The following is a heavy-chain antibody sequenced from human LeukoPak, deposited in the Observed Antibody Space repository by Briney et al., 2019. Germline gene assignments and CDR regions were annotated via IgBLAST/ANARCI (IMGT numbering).Heavy chain of an antibody. D-gene: IGHD3-10*01. Sequence: GRSLRLSCAASGFNFRMRWMSWLRQAPGKGLEWVAYINYEGTEKDYVDSVKGRFTISRDNAQDTVFLQMNNLRAEDTAIYYCATGGHYYGNWGQGTRVTVSS. V-gene: IGHV3-7*05. CDR3: ATGGHYYGN. CDR1: GFNFRMRW. J-gene: IGHJ4*02. CDR2: INYEGTEK.